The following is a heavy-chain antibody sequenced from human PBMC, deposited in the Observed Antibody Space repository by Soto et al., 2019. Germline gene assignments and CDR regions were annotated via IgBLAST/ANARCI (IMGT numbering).Heavy chain of an antibody. V-gene: IGHV4-30-4*01. CDR1: GDSLSSNNNY. CDR3: ARGRGYSYGLDP. D-gene: IGHD5-18*01. Sequence: PSETLSLTCTVSGDSLSSNNNYWSWIRQPPGEGLEWIGFISYGGTTSYSPSLKSRVAISLDTSKNQFSLSLSSVTAAGTAVYYCARGRGYSYGLDPWGQGTLVTVSS. J-gene: IGHJ5*02. CDR2: ISYGGTT.